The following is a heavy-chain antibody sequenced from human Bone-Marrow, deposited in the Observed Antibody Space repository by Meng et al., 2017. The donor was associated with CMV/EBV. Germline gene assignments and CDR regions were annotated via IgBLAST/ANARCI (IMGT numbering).Heavy chain of an antibody. D-gene: IGHD3-22*01. CDR1: GGSFSGYY. Sequence: QVQLQQWGAGLLKPSETLSLTCAVYGGSFSGYYWSWIRQPPGKGLEWIGEINHSGSTNYNPSLKSRVTISVDTSKNQFSLKLSSVTAADTAVYYCARGVDYYDSSGYYYWYFDLWGRGTLVTASS. CDR2: INHSGST. J-gene: IGHJ2*01. V-gene: IGHV4-34*01. CDR3: ARGVDYYDSSGYYYWYFDL.